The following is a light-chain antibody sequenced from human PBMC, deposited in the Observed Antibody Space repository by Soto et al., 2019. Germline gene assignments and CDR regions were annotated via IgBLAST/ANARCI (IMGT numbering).Light chain of an antibody. CDR2: DVS. J-gene: IGLJ1*01. CDR3: RSFTRSNSYG. Sequence: QSALTQPASVSGSPGQSITISCTGTSSDVGAYNYVSWYQQHPGKVPKLMIYDVSDRPSGVSNRFSGSKSGNTASLTISGLQAEDEVDYYSRSFTRSNSYGFGTGTKLTVL. V-gene: IGLV2-14*03. CDR1: SSDVGAYNY.